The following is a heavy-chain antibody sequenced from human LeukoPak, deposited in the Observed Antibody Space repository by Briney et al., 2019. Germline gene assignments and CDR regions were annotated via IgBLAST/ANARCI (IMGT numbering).Heavy chain of an antibody. CDR2: IRRDGSIK. CDR1: GFIFSTYG. Sequence: SGGCLRLSCAASGFIFSTYGMYWVRQAPGKGLEWVAFIRRDGSIKNYADSVKGRSTISRDNSKNTLYLQMNSLRAEDTAVYYCAKDSLADIDYWGQGTLVTVSS. CDR3: AKDSLADIDY. V-gene: IGHV3-30*02. D-gene: IGHD3-16*01. J-gene: IGHJ4*02.